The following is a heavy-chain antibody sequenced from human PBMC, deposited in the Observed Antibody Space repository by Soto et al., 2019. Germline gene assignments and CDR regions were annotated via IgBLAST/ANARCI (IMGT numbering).Heavy chain of an antibody. V-gene: IGHV4-30-4*01. CDR3: AGERLGVDSSGDNWNNMDV. J-gene: IGHJ6*02. D-gene: IGHD3-22*01. CDR2: IHNTRRT. Sequence: QVQLQESGPGLVKPSQTLSLTCTVSGGSISSGDYYWSWIRQPPGQGLEWIGYIHNTRRTYYNPSLRSEHSISVATSKTQFSLKLTPVTAAATAVYYCAGERLGVDSSGDNWNNMDVWGQGTTVTVSS. CDR1: GGSISSGDYY.